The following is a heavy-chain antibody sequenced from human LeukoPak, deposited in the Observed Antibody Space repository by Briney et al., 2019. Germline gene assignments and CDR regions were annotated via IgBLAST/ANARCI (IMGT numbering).Heavy chain of an antibody. Sequence: PSETLSLTCTVSGGSLSSYYWSWIRQSPGKGLEWIGYISYSGSANYNPSLKSRVTISVDTSKNQFSLKLSSVTAADTAMYYCARYRAGGNARYGMDVWGQGTTVTVSS. CDR2: ISYSGSA. V-gene: IGHV4-59*01. CDR1: GGSLSSYY. CDR3: ARYRAGGNARYGMDV. D-gene: IGHD3-16*01. J-gene: IGHJ6*02.